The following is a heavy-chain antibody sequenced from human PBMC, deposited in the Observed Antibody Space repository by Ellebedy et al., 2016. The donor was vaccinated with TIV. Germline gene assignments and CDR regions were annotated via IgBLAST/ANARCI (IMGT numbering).Heavy chain of an antibody. Sequence: PGGSLRLSCATSGFTFSHYGMQWVRQAPGEGLEWVAVIAHDGSVIHYADSVKGRFTISRDNSKNTLSLQMYSLRPEDTAVYYCAKERDPPASTPFDSWGQGNLVTVSS. J-gene: IGHJ4*02. CDR1: GFTFSHYG. V-gene: IGHV3-30*18. CDR3: AKERDPPASTPFDS. D-gene: IGHD1-14*01. CDR2: IAHDGSVI.